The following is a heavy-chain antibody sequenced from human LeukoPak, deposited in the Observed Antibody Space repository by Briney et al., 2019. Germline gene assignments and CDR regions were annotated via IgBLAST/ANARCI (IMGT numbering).Heavy chain of an antibody. D-gene: IGHD1-7*01. CDR2: ITWNSGTM. J-gene: IGHJ3*02. V-gene: IGHV3-9*01. CDR1: GFTFDDYA. CDR3: AKDVTGTGAFDI. Sequence: GRSLRLSCAASGFTFDDYAMHWARQGPGKGLEWVSGITWNSGTMGYADSVKGRFTISRDNAKNSLYLQMNSLRAEDTALYYCAKDVTGTGAFDIWGQGTMVTVSS.